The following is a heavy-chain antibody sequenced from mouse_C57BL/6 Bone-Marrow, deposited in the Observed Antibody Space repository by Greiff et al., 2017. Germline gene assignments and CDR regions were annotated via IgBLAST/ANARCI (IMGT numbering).Heavy chain of an antibody. Sequence: VQLQQSGPELVKPGASVKISCKASGYTFTDYYMNWVKQSHGKSLEWIGDINPNNGGTSYNQKFKGKATLTVDKSSSTAYMELRSLTSEDSAVYYCAREEWTPYYAMDYWGQGTSVTVSS. CDR1: GYTFTDYY. J-gene: IGHJ4*01. D-gene: IGHD1-3*01. CDR2: INPNNGGT. CDR3: AREEWTPYYAMDY. V-gene: IGHV1-26*01.